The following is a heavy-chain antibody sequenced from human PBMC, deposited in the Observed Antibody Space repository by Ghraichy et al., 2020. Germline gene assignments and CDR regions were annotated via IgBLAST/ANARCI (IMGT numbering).Heavy chain of an antibody. J-gene: IGHJ4*02. V-gene: IGHV3-33*01. Sequence: LSLTCAASGFPFSSYAMHWVRQAPGKGLEWVAVIWYDGSNKYYADSEKGRFTISRDNSKNTLYLLMNNLRAEDTAVYYCAREQKEAAIDFDNWGQGTLVTVSS. CDR3: AREQKEAAIDFDN. CDR1: GFPFSSYA. D-gene: IGHD2-2*01. CDR2: IWYDGSNK.